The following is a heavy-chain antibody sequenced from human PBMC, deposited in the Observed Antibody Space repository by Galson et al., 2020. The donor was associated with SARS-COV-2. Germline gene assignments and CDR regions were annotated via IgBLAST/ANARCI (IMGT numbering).Heavy chain of an antibody. V-gene: IGHV3-23*01. CDR3: AKDRDSIVGATAYYYGMDV. CDR2: ISGSGGST. D-gene: IGHD1-26*01. Sequence: GESLKISCAASGFTFSSYAMSWVRQAPGKGLEWVSAISGSGGSTYYADSVKGRFTISRDNSKNTLYLQMNSLRAEDTAVYYCAKDRDSIVGATAYYYGMDVWGQGTTVTVSS. J-gene: IGHJ6*02. CDR1: GFTFSSYA.